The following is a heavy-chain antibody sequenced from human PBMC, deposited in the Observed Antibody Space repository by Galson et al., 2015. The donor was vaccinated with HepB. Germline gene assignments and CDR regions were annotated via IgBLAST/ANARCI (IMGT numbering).Heavy chain of an antibody. V-gene: IGHV3-21*01. CDR1: GFTFSSYS. J-gene: IGHJ4*02. Sequence: SLRLSCAASGFTFSSYSMNWVRQAPGKGLEWVSSISSSSSYIYYADSVKGRFTISRDNAKNSLYLQMNSLRAEDTAVYYCARSPGFRVAAQRSGPGWGQGTLVTVSS. CDR2: ISSSSSYI. CDR3: ARSPGFRVAAQRSGPG. D-gene: IGHD3-10*01.